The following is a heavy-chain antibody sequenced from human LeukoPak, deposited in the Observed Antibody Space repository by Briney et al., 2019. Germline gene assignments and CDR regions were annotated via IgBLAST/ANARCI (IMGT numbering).Heavy chain of an antibody. Sequence: SETLSLTCTVSDDSITIYYWSWIRQPPGKGLEWIGYIDHTGSTNYNPSLKSRVTISRDTSKNHFSLELSSVTAADTAVYYCARGPGTMLRGSRRGYDGNYYYMDVWGKGTTVTISS. CDR1: DDSITIYY. CDR2: IDHTGST. D-gene: IGHD3-10*01. J-gene: IGHJ6*03. CDR3: ARGPGTMLRGSRRGYDGNYYYMDV. V-gene: IGHV4-59*08.